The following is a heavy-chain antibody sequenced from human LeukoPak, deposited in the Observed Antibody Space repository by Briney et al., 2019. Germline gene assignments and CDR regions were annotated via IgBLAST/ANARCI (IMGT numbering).Heavy chain of an antibody. Sequence: SETLSLTCTVSGGSISSFHWSWIRQPPEKRLEWIGYIYYSGSTNYNPSLKSRVTISIDASKNQFSLKLNSVTAADTAVYYCATLAVGAGGPEFQHWGQGSLVTVSS. V-gene: IGHV4-59*08. J-gene: IGHJ1*01. D-gene: IGHD1-26*01. CDR3: ATLAVGAGGPEFQH. CDR1: GGSISSFH. CDR2: IYYSGST.